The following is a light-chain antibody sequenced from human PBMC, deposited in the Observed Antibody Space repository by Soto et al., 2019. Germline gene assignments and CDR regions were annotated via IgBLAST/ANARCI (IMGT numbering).Light chain of an antibody. Sequence: EIVLTQSPGTLSLSPGERATLSCRASQSVSSSYLAWYQQKPGQAPRLLIYGASSRATGIPDRFSGSGSGTDFTLTISRLEPEDFAVYYCQQHSDWPPYTFGQGTKLEI. CDR1: QSVSSSY. CDR2: GAS. V-gene: IGKV3-20*01. J-gene: IGKJ2*01. CDR3: QQHSDWPPYT.